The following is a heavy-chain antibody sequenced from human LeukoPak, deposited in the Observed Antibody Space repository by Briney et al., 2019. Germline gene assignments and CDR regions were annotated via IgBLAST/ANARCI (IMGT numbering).Heavy chain of an antibody. J-gene: IGHJ4*02. V-gene: IGHV3-7*01. CDR2: IKTDGSQI. CDR1: GFTVSSKY. CDR3: ARDLNWETY. D-gene: IGHD7-27*01. Sequence: GGSLRLSCAASGFTVSSKYMSWVRQAPGKGLEWVANIKTDGSQIYYVDSVKGRFTISRDNAKNSLYLQMNSLRAEDTAVYYCARDLNWETYWGQGTLVSVSS.